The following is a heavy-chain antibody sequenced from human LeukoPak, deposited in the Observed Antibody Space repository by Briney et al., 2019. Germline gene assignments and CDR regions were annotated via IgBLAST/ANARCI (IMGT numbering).Heavy chain of an antibody. D-gene: IGHD2-2*01. CDR3: TRDGGYCSSTSCYFYYGMDV. V-gene: IGHV3-48*02. CDR2: ISSSSSTI. CDR1: GFTFRNFW. Sequence: TGGSLRLSCAASGFTFRNFWMNWARQAPGKGLEWVSYISSSSSTIYYADSVEGRFTISRDNAKNSLYLQMNSLRDEDTAVYYCTRDGGYCSSTSCYFYYGMDVWGKGTTVTVSS. J-gene: IGHJ6*04.